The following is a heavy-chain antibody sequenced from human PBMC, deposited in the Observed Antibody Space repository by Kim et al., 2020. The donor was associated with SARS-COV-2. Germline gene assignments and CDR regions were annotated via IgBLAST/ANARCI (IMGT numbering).Heavy chain of an antibody. D-gene: IGHD2-15*01. J-gene: IGHJ4*02. V-gene: IGHV4-61*01. CDR2: IYHSGST. Sequence: SETLSLTCTVSGGSVSSASYYWSWIRQPPGKGLEWIGYIYHSGSTNYNPSLKSRVTISVDTSNNQFSLKLSSVTAADTAVYYCARTVRNIVVVVAATSRLYFDFWGPGTLVTVSS. CDR1: GGSVSSASYY. CDR3: ARTVRNIVVVVAATSRLYFDF.